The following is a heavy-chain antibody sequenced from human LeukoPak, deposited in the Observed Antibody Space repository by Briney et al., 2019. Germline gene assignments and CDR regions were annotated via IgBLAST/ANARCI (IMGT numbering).Heavy chain of an antibody. V-gene: IGHV3-7*05. CDR1: GFIFSNAW. D-gene: IGHD5-12*01. CDR3: ARDSGYSAFDY. CDR2: MNPDGSTK. Sequence: GGSLRLSCVASGFIFSNAWMSWVRQAPGKGLEWVANMNPDGSTKNYVDSVRGRFTISRDNAKNSLYLQMNSLRADDTAVYYCARDSGYSAFDYWGQGTLVAVSS. J-gene: IGHJ4*02.